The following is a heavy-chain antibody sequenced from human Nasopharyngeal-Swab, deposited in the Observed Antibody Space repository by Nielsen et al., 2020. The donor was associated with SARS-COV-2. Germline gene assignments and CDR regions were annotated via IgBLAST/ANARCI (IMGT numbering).Heavy chain of an antibody. J-gene: IGHJ3*02. CDR1: GFTFSSYG. D-gene: IGHD3-9*01. Sequence: GESLKISCAASGFTFSSYGMHWVRQAPGKGLEWVAVIWYDGSNKYYADSVKGRFTISRDNSKNTLYLQMKSLRAEDTAVYYCAKDLTPIYYDIFTGYWGGAFDIWGQGTMVTFSS. CDR3: AKDLTPIYYDIFTGYWGGAFDI. CDR2: IWYDGSNK. V-gene: IGHV3-30*02.